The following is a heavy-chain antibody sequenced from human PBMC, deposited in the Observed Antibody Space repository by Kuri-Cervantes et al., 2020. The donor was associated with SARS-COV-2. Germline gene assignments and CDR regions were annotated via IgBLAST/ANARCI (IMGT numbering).Heavy chain of an antibody. CDR1: GISFNYYW. J-gene: IGHJ4*02. D-gene: IGHD3-3*01. CDR3: ARAGITIFGVSQRTLLDFDY. Sequence: GGSLRLSCEASGISFNYYWMTWVRQTPGRGLEWVANIKQDGSEKYYVDSVKGRFTISRDNAGNSLFLQMNSLRSEDTAVYYCARAGITIFGVSQRTLLDFDYWGQGTLVTVSS. CDR2: IKQDGSEK. V-gene: IGHV3-7*01.